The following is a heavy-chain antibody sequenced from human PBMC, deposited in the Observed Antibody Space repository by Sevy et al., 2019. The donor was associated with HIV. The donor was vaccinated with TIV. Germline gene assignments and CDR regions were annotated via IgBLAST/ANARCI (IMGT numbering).Heavy chain of an antibody. V-gene: IGHV4-39*01. CDR2: IFFSGST. CDR3: ARQGGLVDRAFDY. Sequence: SETLSLTCTVSGVSISSSSYDWGWIRQPPGKGLEWIASIFFSGSTYYNPSLKSRVTISVDTSKNQFPLKLNSVTAADTALYYCARQGGLVDRAFDYWGQGTLVTVSS. CDR1: GVSISSSSYD. D-gene: IGHD3-10*01. J-gene: IGHJ4*02.